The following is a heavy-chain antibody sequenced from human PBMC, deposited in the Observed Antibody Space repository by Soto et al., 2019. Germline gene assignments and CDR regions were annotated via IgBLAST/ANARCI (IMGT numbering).Heavy chain of an antibody. CDR2: IFSNDEK. Sequence: QVTLKESGPVLVKPTETLTLTCTVSGFSLSNARMGVSWIRQPPGKALEWLAHIFSNDEKYYSTSLKSRLTISKDTPKSQVVLTMTNMDPVDTATYSCARIRLYSGYDYYYYYGMDVWGQGTTVTVSS. D-gene: IGHD5-12*01. CDR1: GFSLSNARMG. V-gene: IGHV2-26*01. J-gene: IGHJ6*02. CDR3: ARIRLYSGYDYYYYYGMDV.